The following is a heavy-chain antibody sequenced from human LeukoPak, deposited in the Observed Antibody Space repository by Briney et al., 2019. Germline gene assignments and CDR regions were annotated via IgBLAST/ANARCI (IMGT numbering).Heavy chain of an antibody. CDR2: IYHSGST. CDR3: AREDMITFGGVIKD. J-gene: IGHJ4*02. Sequence: SETLSLTCTVSSGSVNSYYWSWIRQPPGKGLEWIGYIYHSGSTYYNPSLKSRVTISVDRSKNQFSLKLSSVTAADTAVYYCAREDMITFGGVIKDWGQGTLVTVSS. V-gene: IGHV4-59*02. D-gene: IGHD3-16*01. CDR1: SGSVNSYY.